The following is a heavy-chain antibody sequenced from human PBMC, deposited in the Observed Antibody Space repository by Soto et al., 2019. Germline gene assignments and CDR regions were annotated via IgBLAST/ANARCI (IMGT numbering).Heavy chain of an antibody. V-gene: IGHV4-34*01. J-gene: IGHJ4*02. CDR1: GGSFSGYY. CDR2: SNHVGNT. Sequence: QVQLQQWGAGLLKPSETLSLTCAVYGGSFSGYYWSWIRQPPGKGLEWIGESNHVGNTNYNPSLKSRVTMSVDPSKNPVSLTLTSVTAADTAVYYWARVLIAGVTTDWGQGTLVIVSS. D-gene: IGHD5-18*01. CDR3: ARVLIAGVTTD.